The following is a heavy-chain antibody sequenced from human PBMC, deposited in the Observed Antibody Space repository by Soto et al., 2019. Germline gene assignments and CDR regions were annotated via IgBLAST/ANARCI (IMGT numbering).Heavy chain of an antibody. V-gene: IGHV1-69*13. CDR1: GGTLSSYS. CDR3: ARAKDIVATKFDY. CDR2: IIPIFGTA. Sequence: ASVKVSCKASGGTLSSYSMSWVRRAPGQGLEWMGGIIPIFGTASYAQKFQGRVTITADESTSTAYMELGSLRSEDTAVYYCARAKDIVATKFDYWGQGTLVTVSS. J-gene: IGHJ4*02. D-gene: IGHD5-12*01.